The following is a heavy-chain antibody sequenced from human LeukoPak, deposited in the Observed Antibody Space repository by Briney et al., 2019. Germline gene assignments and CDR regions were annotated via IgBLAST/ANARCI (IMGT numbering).Heavy chain of an antibody. J-gene: IGHJ5*02. CDR1: GGTFSSYA. Sequence: GASVKVSCKASGGTFSSYAISWVRQAPGQGLEWMGRIIPILGIANYAQKFQGRVTITADKSTSTAYMELSSLRSEDTAVYYCARDRAAARRSFDPWGQGTLVTVSS. CDR2: IIPILGIA. V-gene: IGHV1-69*04. D-gene: IGHD6-6*01. CDR3: ARDRAAARRSFDP.